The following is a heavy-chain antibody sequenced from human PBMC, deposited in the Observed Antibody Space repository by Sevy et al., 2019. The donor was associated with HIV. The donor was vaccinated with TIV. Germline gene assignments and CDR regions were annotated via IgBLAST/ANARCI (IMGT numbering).Heavy chain of an antibody. CDR1: GFTFSSYA. J-gene: IGHJ1*01. CDR2: ISYDGSNK. D-gene: IGHD6-13*01. Sequence: GGSLRLSCAASGFTFSSYAMHWVRQAPGKGLEWVAVISYDGSNKYYADSVKGRFTISRDNSKNTLYLQMNSLRAEDTAVYYCPRPIAAAGTYFQHWGQGTLVTVSS. CDR3: PRPIAAAGTYFQH. V-gene: IGHV3-30-3*01.